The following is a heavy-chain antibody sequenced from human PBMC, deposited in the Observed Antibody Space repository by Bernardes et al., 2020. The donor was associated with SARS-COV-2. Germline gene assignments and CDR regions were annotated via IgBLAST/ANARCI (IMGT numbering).Heavy chain of an antibody. CDR3: ARHPRRGLVGATTTVSLDS. CDR2: IYNSGST. J-gene: IGHJ4*02. D-gene: IGHD1-26*01. Sequence: SETLSLTCTVSGGSISSSSYYWGWIRQPPGKGLEWIGNIYNSGSTYYNPSLKSRVTISVDTSKNQFSLKLSSVTAADTSVYYCARHPRRGLVGATTTVSLDSWGQGLLVTVSS. CDR1: GGSISSSSYY. V-gene: IGHV4-39*01.